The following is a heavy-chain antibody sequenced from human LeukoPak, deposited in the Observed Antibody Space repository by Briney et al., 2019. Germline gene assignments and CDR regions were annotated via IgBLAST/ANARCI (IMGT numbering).Heavy chain of an antibody. J-gene: IGHJ4*02. D-gene: IGHD1-26*01. CDR2: ISGSGGST. CDR1: GFTFDDYG. CDR3: ASGGSYYWGLDYFDY. Sequence: RPGGSLRLSCAASGFTFDDYGMSWVRQAPGKGLEWVSAISGSGGSTYYADSVKGRFTISRDNSKNTLYLQMNSLRAEDTAVYYCASGGSYYWGLDYFDYWGQGTLVTVSS. V-gene: IGHV3-23*01.